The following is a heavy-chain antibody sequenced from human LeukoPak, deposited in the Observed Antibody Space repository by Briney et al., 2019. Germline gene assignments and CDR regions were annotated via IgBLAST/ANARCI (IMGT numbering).Heavy chain of an antibody. CDR1: GGIYRRYS. Sequence: SVKVSCKASGGIYRRYSITWVRQAPGQGLEWMGGIVPPLGTANYAQKFQGRVTITTDESTNTAYMELTSLTSEDAAVYYCTTYGSNIAEYFEHWGQGTLVSVSS. CDR2: IVPPLGTA. V-gene: IGHV1-69*16. CDR3: TTYGSNIAEYFEH. D-gene: IGHD4-23*01. J-gene: IGHJ1*01.